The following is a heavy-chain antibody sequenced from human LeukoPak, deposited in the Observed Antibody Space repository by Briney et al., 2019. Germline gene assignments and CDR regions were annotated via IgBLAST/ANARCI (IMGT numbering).Heavy chain of an antibody. V-gene: IGHV3-23*01. D-gene: IGHD6-13*01. CDR1: GFTFSSYG. J-gene: IGHJ4*02. Sequence: GGSLRLSCAASGFTFSSYGMSWVRQAPGKGLEWVSAISGSGGSTYYADSVKGRFTISRDNSKNTLYLQMNSLRAEDTAVYYCAKDIGHRYSSSWYYFDYWGQGTLVTVSS. CDR3: AKDIGHRYSSSWYYFDY. CDR2: ISGSGGST.